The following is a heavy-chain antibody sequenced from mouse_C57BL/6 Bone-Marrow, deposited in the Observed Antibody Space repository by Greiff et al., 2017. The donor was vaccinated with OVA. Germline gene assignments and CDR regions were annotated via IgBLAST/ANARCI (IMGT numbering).Heavy chain of an antibody. J-gene: IGHJ3*01. CDR1: GYTFTSYG. CDR3: ASGESAWFAY. CDR2: IYPRSGNT. Sequence: QVQLKESGAELARPGASVKLSCKASGYTFTSYGISWVKQRTGQGLEWIGEIYPRSGNTYYNEKFKGKATLTADKSSSTAYMELRSLTSEDSAVYFCASGESAWFAYWGQGTLVTVSA. V-gene: IGHV1-81*01.